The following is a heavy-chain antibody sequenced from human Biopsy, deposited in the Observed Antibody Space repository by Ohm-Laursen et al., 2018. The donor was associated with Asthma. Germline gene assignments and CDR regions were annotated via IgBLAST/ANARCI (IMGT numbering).Heavy chain of an antibody. V-gene: IGHV1-2*06. CDR1: GYPFIGYH. Sequence: GSSVKVSCKASGYPFIGYHIHWMRQAPGQGLEWMGRINPNSGATNYAQKFQGRDTMTRDTSISTAYMEVSRLRSDDTAVYYCARGQKSAGDRWFDPWGQGTLVTVSS. D-gene: IGHD6-13*01. CDR3: ARGQKSAGDRWFDP. J-gene: IGHJ5*02. CDR2: INPNSGAT.